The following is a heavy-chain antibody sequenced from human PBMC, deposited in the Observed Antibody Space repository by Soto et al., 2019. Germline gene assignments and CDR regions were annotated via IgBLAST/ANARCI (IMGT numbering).Heavy chain of an antibody. Sequence: SVKVSCKASGGTFSSYAISWVRQAPGQGLEWMGGIIPIFGTANYAQKFQGRVTITADKSTSTAYMELSSLRSEDTAVYYCEAGIVVVPAAIKAAAASYYYYGMDVWGQGTTVTVSS. D-gene: IGHD2-2*02. V-gene: IGHV1-69*06. CDR1: GGTFSSYA. CDR3: EAGIVVVPAAIKAAAASYYYYGMDV. J-gene: IGHJ6*02. CDR2: IIPIFGTA.